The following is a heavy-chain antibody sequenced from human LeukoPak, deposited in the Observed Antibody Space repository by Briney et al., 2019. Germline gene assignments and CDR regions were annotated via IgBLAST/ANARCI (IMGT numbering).Heavy chain of an antibody. CDR2: FDPEDGET. CDR3: ATPWTGYYDFWSGYYGAFDI. V-gene: IGHV1-24*01. Sequence: ASVKVSCKVSGYTRTELSMHWVRQAPGKGLEWMGGFDPEDGETIYAQKFQGRVTMTEDTSTDTAYMELSSLRSEDTAVYYCATPWTGYYDFWSGYYGAFDIWGQGTMVTVSS. CDR1: GYTRTELS. J-gene: IGHJ3*02. D-gene: IGHD3-3*01.